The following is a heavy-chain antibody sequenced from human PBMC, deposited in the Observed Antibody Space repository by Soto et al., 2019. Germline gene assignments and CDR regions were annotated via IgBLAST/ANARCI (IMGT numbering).Heavy chain of an antibody. CDR1: GFSISRDY. CDR3: AQATGWPGFDY. Sequence: QVQLQESGPGLVKPSETMSLTCTASGFSISRDYWNWVRQPPGKGLEWIGHIYNGVSTNYNPSLKSRVIMSGDMSKNQLSLRLSSVTAADTAVYYCAQATGWPGFDYWGQGALVIVSS. CDR2: IYNGVST. V-gene: IGHV4-59*01. J-gene: IGHJ4*02. D-gene: IGHD6-19*01.